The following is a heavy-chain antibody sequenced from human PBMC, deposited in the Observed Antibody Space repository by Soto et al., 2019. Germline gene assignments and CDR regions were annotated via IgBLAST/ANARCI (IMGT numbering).Heavy chain of an antibody. Sequence: GGSLRLSCAASGFTFSSYAMSWVRKDQGKGLEWVSAISGSGGSTYYADSVKGRFTISRDNSKNTLYLQMNSLRAEDTAVYYCAKDSSGWDNWFDPWGQGTLVTVSS. CDR2: ISGSGGST. V-gene: IGHV3-23*01. CDR1: GFTFSSYA. CDR3: AKDSSGWDNWFDP. D-gene: IGHD6-19*01. J-gene: IGHJ5*02.